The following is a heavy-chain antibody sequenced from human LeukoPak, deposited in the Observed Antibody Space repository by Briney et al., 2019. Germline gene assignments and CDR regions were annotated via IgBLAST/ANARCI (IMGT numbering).Heavy chain of an antibody. Sequence: SETLSLTCTVSGGSISSSSYYWGWIRQPPGKGLEWIGSIYYSGSTYYNPSLKSRVTISVDTSKNQFSLKLSSVTAADTAVYYCARDSRLTYYYDSSGYGYWGQGTMVTVSS. CDR3: ARDSRLTYYYDSSGYGY. D-gene: IGHD3-22*01. CDR1: GGSISSSSYY. J-gene: IGHJ3*01. CDR2: IYYSGST. V-gene: IGHV4-39*07.